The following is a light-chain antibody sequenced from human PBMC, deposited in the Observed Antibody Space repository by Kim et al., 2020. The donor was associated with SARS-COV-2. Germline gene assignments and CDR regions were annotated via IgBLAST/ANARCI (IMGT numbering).Light chain of an antibody. Sequence: VAPGERATRSCRASQSVSSNLAWYQQKPGQAPRLLIYGASTRATGIPARFSGSGSGTEFTLTISSLQSEDFAVYYCQQYNNWPLTFGGGTKVDIK. CDR3: QQYNNWPLT. V-gene: IGKV3-15*01. J-gene: IGKJ4*01. CDR2: GAS. CDR1: QSVSSN.